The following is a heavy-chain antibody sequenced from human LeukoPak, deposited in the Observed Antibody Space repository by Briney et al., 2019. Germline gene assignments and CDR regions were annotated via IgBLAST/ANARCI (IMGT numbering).Heavy chain of an antibody. CDR2: ISGSGGST. Sequence: GGSLRLSCAASGFTFSSYSMNWVRQAPGKGLEWVSAISGSGGSTYYADSVKGRFTISRDNSKNTLYLQMNSLRAEDTAVYYCAKEPSSIAARPRWFDPWGQGTLVTVSS. CDR3: AKEPSSIAARPRWFDP. J-gene: IGHJ5*02. V-gene: IGHV3-23*01. CDR1: GFTFSSYS. D-gene: IGHD6-6*01.